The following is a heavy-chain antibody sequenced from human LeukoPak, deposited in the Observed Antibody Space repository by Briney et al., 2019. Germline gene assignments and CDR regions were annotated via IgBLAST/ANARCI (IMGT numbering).Heavy chain of an antibody. CDR3: ARGGGIVATIPLPYYYYYYGMDV. D-gene: IGHD5-12*01. J-gene: IGHJ6*02. Sequence: GASVKVSCKASGYTFTGYYMHWVRQAPGQGLEWMGWINPNSGGTNYAQKFQGWVTITRDTSISTAYMELSRLRSDDTAVYYCARGGGIVATIPLPYYYYYYGMDVWGQGTTVTVSS. CDR1: GYTFTGYY. V-gene: IGHV1-2*04. CDR2: INPNSGGT.